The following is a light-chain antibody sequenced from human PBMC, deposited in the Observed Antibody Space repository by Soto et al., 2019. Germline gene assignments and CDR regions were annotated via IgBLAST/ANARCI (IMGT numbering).Light chain of an antibody. CDR1: QSISSY. Sequence: DIQMTQSPSSLSASVGDRVTITCRASQSISSYLNWYQQKPGKAPKLLIYAASILESGVPSRFSGSTSGTEFTLTISSLQPDDFATYYCQQYHTYRTFGQGTKVEIK. V-gene: IGKV1-39*01. CDR3: QQYHTYRT. J-gene: IGKJ1*01. CDR2: AAS.